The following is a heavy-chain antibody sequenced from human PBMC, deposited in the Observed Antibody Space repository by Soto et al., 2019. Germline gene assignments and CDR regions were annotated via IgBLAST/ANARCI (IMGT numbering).Heavy chain of an antibody. Sequence: QVQLVESGGGVVQPGRSLRLSCAASGFTLSSYSMHWVRQAPGKGLDWVAAMSYDGSSKYFSDSVKGRLTISRDNSKNTLSLQMNSLGAEDSAVYYCARGRSVSNHDDFEYWGKGTLVTVSS. CDR1: GFTLSSYS. V-gene: IGHV3-30-3*01. J-gene: IGHJ4*02. CDR3: ARGRSVSNHDDFEY. CDR2: MSYDGSSK. D-gene: IGHD3-3*01.